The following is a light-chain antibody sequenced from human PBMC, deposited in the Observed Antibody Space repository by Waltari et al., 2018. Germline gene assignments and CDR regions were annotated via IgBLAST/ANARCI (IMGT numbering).Light chain of an antibody. CDR1: QSIRST. CDR3: QQRTDWPPLT. Sequence: EIVLTQSPATLSVSPGERATLSCWASQSIRSTLAWYQQKPGQAPRLLIYDASTRATGIPVRFSGSGSGTYFTLTINSLQAEDVAIYYCQQRTDWPPLTFGGGTKVEIK. J-gene: IGKJ4*01. CDR2: DAS. V-gene: IGKV3D-15*01.